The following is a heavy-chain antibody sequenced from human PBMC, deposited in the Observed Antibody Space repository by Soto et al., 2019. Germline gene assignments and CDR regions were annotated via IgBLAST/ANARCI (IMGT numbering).Heavy chain of an antibody. CDR2: IYYSGIT. J-gene: IGHJ3*02. CDR1: GGSISSYY. Sequence: PSETLSLTCTVSGGSISSYYCSWIRQPPGKGLEWIGYIYYSGITNYNPSLKSRVTISVDTSKNQFSLKLSSVTAADTAVYYCASDLRGYDSCSGHGAFDISGQGTMVALSS. V-gene: IGHV4-59*01. CDR3: ASDLRGYDSCSGHGAFDI. D-gene: IGHD3-3*01.